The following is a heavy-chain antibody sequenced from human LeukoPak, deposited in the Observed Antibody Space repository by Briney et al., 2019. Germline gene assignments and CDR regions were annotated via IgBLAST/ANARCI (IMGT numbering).Heavy chain of an antibody. V-gene: IGHV3-30*02. Sequence: GRSLRLSCAASGFTFSSYGMHWVRQAPGKGLEWVAVIRYDGSNKYYADSVKGRFTISRDNSKNTLYLQMNSLRAEDTAVYYCAKDLGSTVVAADAFDIWGQGTMVTVSS. CDR1: GFTFSSYG. CDR2: IRYDGSNK. CDR3: AKDLGSTVVAADAFDI. D-gene: IGHD4-23*01. J-gene: IGHJ3*02.